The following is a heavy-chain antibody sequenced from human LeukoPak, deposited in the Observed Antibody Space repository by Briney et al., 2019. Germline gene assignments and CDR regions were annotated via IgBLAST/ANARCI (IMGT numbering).Heavy chain of an antibody. CDR2: IHFSGRT. CDR1: GGSISSGDYY. Sequence: PSETLSLTCTVSGGSISSGDYYWGWIRQPPGKGLEWIGSIHFSGRTYYNPSLKSRVTISVDTSKNQFSLKLSSVTAADTAVYYCARGVRGVANSLLNYWGQGTLVTVSS. J-gene: IGHJ4*02. CDR3: ARGVRGVANSLLNY. V-gene: IGHV4-39*07. D-gene: IGHD3-10*01.